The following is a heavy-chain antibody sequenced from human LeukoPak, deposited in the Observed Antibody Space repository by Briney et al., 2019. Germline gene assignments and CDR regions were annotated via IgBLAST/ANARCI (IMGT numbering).Heavy chain of an antibody. J-gene: IGHJ4*02. Sequence: GGSLRLSCVASGFSFSSYTMHWVRQASGKGLEWVAVMSYDGSHKYHADSVKGRFTISRDNSKNTVYLQVNSLRAEDTAIYYCARDVGGYAFDYWGQGTLVTVSS. CDR2: MSYDGSHK. V-gene: IGHV3-30*04. D-gene: IGHD5-12*01. CDR3: ARDVGGYAFDY. CDR1: GFSFSSYT.